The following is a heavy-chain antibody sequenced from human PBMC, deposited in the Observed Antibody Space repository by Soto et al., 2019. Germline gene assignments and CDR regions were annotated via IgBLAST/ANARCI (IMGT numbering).Heavy chain of an antibody. CDR3: ASPLLGELSHQAAGV. D-gene: IGHD3-16*02. CDR2: ISSSSSYI. V-gene: IGHV3-21*01. J-gene: IGHJ4*02. CDR1: GFTFSSYS. Sequence: PGGSLRLSCAASGFTFSSYSMNWVRQAPGKGLEWVSSISSSSSYIYYADSVKGRFTISRDNAKNSLYLQMNSLRAEDTAVYYCASPLLGELSHQAAGVWGQGTLVTVSS.